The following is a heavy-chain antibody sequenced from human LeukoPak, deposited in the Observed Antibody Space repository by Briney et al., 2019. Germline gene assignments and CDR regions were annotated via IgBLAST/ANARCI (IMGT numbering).Heavy chain of an antibody. CDR3: ARDTPGLRY. CDR2: IRYDGSNR. CDR1: GFTFSSYG. J-gene: IGHJ4*02. Sequence: RTGGSLRLSCAASGFTFSSYGMHWVRQAPGKGLEWAAFIRYDGSNRYYADSVKGRFTISRDNAKNSLYLQMNSLRAEDTAVYYCARDTPGLRYWGQGTLVTVSS. D-gene: IGHD2-15*01. V-gene: IGHV3-30*02.